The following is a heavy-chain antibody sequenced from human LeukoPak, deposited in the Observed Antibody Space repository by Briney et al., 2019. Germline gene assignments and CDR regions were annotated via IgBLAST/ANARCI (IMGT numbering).Heavy chain of an antibody. CDR3: ARYYDSSGYWSTPHFDY. CDR1: GDSFSGISFY. CDR2: IQYSGST. Sequence: PSETLSLTCTVSGDSFSGISFYWSWLRQPPGKGLQYIGYIQYSGSTNYNPSLKSRVTISVDTSKNQFSLKLSSVTAADTAVYYCARYYDSSGYWSTPHFDYWGQGTLVTVSS. J-gene: IGHJ4*02. V-gene: IGHV4-61*01. D-gene: IGHD3-22*01.